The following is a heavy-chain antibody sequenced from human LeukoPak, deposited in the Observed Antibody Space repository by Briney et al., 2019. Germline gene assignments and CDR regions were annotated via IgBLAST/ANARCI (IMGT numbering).Heavy chain of an antibody. CDR1: GYTFTSYG. V-gene: IGHV1-18*01. J-gene: IGHJ3*02. D-gene: IGHD6-19*01. CDR2: ISVYNGNT. CDR3: ARDSSGWFSGACDI. Sequence: GASVKVSCKASGYTFTSYGISWVRQAPGQGLEWMGWISVYNGNTNYAQKFQGRVTMTTDTPTTTSYMELRSLRSDDTAVYYCARDSSGWFSGACDIWGQGTMVTVSS.